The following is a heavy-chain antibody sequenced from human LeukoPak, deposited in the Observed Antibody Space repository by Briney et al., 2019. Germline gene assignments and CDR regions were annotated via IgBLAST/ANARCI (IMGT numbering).Heavy chain of an antibody. CDR2: INHSGST. J-gene: IGHJ3*02. CDR1: GGPFSGYY. D-gene: IGHD5-12*01. Sequence: PSETLSLTCAVYGGPFSGYYWSWIRQPPGKGLEWIGEINHSGSTNYNPSLKSRVTISVDTSKNQFSLKLSSVTAADTAVYYCARVSAKWLAFDIWGQGTMVTVSS. V-gene: IGHV4-34*01. CDR3: ARVSAKWLAFDI.